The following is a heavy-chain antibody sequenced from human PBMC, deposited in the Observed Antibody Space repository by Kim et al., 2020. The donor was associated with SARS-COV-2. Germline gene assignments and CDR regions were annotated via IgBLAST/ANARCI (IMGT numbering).Heavy chain of an antibody. D-gene: IGHD6-13*01. CDR1: GGSITTTVYS. Sequence: SETLSLTCSASGGSITTTVYSWGWIRQPPGKGLEWIGSVSYSGRSPYNPSLRSRATTSLDSSKNQFSLKLTSVTAEDTANYYCVGFFQQQVADSWGQGTLVTV. V-gene: IGHV4-39*07. CDR3: VGFFQQQVADS. CDR2: VSYSGRS. J-gene: IGHJ4*02.